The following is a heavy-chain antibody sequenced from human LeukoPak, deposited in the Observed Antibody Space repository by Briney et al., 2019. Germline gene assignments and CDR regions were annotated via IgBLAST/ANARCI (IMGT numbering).Heavy chain of an antibody. V-gene: IGHV3-23*01. Sequence: PGGSLRLSCAASGFTFSSYGMSWVRQAPGKGLEWVSAISGSGGSTYYADSVKGRFTISRDNSKNTLYLQMNSLRAEDTAVYYCARNFRDGYNNSFDYWGQGTLVTVSS. D-gene: IGHD5-24*01. CDR3: ARNFRDGYNNSFDY. J-gene: IGHJ4*02. CDR2: ISGSGGST. CDR1: GFTFSSYG.